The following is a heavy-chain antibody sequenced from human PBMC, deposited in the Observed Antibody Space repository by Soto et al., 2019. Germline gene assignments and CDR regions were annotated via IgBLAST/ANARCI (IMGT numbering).Heavy chain of an antibody. CDR3: ARGRGCSGGSCYAPTRFFGC. Sequence: SETLSLTCAVYGGSFSGYYWSWIRQPPGKGLEWIGEINHSGSTNYNPSLKSRVTISIDTSKNQFSLKLSSVTAADTAVYYCARGRGCSGGSCYAPTRFFGCWGQGCLVAVSS. CDR1: GGSFSGYY. J-gene: IGHJ4*02. V-gene: IGHV4-34*01. D-gene: IGHD2-15*01. CDR2: INHSGST.